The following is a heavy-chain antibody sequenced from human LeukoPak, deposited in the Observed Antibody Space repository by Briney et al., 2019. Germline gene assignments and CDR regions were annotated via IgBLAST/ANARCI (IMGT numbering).Heavy chain of an antibody. CDR1: GYTFTGYY. J-gene: IGHJ5*02. CDR2: INPNSGGT. CDR3: ASAVRAHDTNWFDP. Sequence: ASVKVSCKASGYTFTGYYMHWVRQAPGQGLEWMGWINPNSGGTNYAQKLQGRVTMTRDTSISTAYMELSRLRSDDTAVYYCASAVRAHDTNWFDPWGQGTLVTVSS. V-gene: IGHV1-2*02. D-gene: IGHD1-1*01.